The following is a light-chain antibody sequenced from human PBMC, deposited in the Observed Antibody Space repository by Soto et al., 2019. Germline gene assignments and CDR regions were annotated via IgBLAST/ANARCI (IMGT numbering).Light chain of an antibody. Sequence: DIQMTQSPSTLSASVGDRVTITCRASQGISSYLAWYQQKPGKAPKLLIYAASTLQSGVPSRFSGSGSGTDFTLTTSSLQPEDFATYYCQQLNSYPRTFGQGTKVDIK. CDR2: AAS. V-gene: IGKV1-9*01. CDR1: QGISSY. J-gene: IGKJ1*01. CDR3: QQLNSYPRT.